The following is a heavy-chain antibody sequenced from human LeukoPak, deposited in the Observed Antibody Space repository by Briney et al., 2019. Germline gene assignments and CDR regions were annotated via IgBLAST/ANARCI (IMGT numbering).Heavy chain of an antibody. D-gene: IGHD3-10*01. CDR1: GFTFSTYA. CDR2: INSNGDEI. V-gene: IGHV3-23*01. J-gene: IGHJ4*02. Sequence: GGSLRLSCAASGFTFSTYAMTWVRQAPGKGLEWVSGINSNGDEIYYADSVRGRFTISRDNSKNTLYLQMNSLRVEDTAVYYCAKARGSGSYGSPLGYWGQGTLVTVSS. CDR3: AKARGSGSYGSPLGY.